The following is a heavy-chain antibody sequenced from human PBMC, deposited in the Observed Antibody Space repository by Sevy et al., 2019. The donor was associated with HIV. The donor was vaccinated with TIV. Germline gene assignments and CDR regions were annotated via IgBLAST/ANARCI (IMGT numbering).Heavy chain of an antibody. CDR2: IYSGGST. Sequence: GGSLRLSCAASGFTVSSNYMSWVRQAPGKGLEWVSVIYSGGSTYYADSVKGRITISRDNSKNTLYLQMNSLRAEDTAVYYCARDDEYYYDSSGVEWGQGTLVTVSS. D-gene: IGHD3-22*01. CDR1: GFTVSSNY. V-gene: IGHV3-53*01. J-gene: IGHJ4*02. CDR3: ARDDEYYYDSSGVE.